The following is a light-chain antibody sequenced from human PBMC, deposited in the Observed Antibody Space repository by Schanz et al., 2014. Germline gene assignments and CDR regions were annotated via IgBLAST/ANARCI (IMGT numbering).Light chain of an antibody. CDR2: GAS. Sequence: EIVMTQSPATLSVSPGERATLSCRASQSVSSNLAWYQQKPGQAPRLLIYGASTRATGIPARFSGSGSGTEFTLTISRLEPEDFAVYYCQQYSISPPFTFGQGTKLDLK. CDR1: QSVSSN. V-gene: IGKV3-15*01. J-gene: IGKJ2*01. CDR3: QQYSISPPFT.